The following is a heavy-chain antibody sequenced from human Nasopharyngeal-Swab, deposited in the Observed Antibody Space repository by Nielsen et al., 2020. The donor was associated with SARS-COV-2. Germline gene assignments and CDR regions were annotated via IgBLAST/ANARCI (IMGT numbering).Heavy chain of an antibody. CDR2: FVDKGRA. J-gene: IGHJ4*02. V-gene: IGHV4-59*08. Sequence: GSLRLSCTVSNASIFMVYWSWLRQTPGKGLEWIGYFVDKGRAKYNPSLESRVTISGDTSRSQFSLSLKDVTAADTAIYFCATRRHRTSPLDYWGQGTLVTVSS. CDR1: NASIFMVY. CDR3: ATRRHRTSPLDY. D-gene: IGHD1-14*01.